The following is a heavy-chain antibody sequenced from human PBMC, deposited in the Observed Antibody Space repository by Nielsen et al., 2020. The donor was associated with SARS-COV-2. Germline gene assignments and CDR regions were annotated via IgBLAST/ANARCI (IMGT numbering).Heavy chain of an antibody. CDR2: IKSKVDGGTA. CDR3: AADQTGVLDY. D-gene: IGHD7-27*01. V-gene: IGHV3-15*01. Sequence: GESLKISCAASGFTFSSYSMNWVRQAPGKGLEWVGRIKSKVDGGTADHASPMKGRFTISRDDSKNTLYLQMNSLKTDDTAVYYCAADQTGVLDYWGQGTLVTVSS. CDR1: GFTFSSYS. J-gene: IGHJ4*02.